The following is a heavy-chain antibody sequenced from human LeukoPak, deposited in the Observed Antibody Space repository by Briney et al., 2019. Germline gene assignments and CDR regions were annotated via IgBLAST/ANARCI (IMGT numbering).Heavy chain of an antibody. CDR2: INPNSGGT. D-gene: IGHD1-14*01. J-gene: IGHJ3*02. CDR1: GHTFTGYY. Sequence: ASVKVSCKASGHTFTGYYMHWVRQAPGQGLEWMGWINPNSGGTNYAQKFQGRVTMTRDTSISTAYMELSRLRSDDTAVYYCARHRGNANAFDIWGQGTMVTVSS. CDR3: ARHRGNANAFDI. V-gene: IGHV1-2*02.